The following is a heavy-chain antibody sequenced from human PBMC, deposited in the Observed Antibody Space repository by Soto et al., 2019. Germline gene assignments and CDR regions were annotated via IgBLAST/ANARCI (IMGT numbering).Heavy chain of an antibody. V-gene: IGHV3-7*03. CDR1: GFIFSSYW. CDR3: ARDPYAAISYNWFDP. J-gene: IGHJ5*02. D-gene: IGHD2-15*01. Sequence: EVQLVESGGGLVQPGGSLRLSCAASGFIFSSYWMSWVRQAPGKGLEWVANIKQDGSEKYYVDSVKGRFTTSRDNAKNALYLQMNSLRAEDTAVYYCARDPYAAISYNWFDPWGQGTLVPVSS. CDR2: IKQDGSEK.